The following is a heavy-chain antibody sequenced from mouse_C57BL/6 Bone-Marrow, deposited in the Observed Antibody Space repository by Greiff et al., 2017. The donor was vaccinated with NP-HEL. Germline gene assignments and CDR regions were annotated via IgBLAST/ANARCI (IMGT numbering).Heavy chain of an antibody. CDR1: GFNIKDYY. CDR3: ASPTANWAPYAMDY. V-gene: IGHV14-2*01. CDR2: IDPEDGET. D-gene: IGHD4-1*01. Sequence: VHVKQSGAELVKPGASVKLSCTASGFNIKDYYMHWVKQRTEQGLEWIGRIDPEDGETKYAPKFQGKATITADTSSNTAYLQLSSLTSEDTAVYYCASPTANWAPYAMDYWGQGTSVTVSS. J-gene: IGHJ4*01.